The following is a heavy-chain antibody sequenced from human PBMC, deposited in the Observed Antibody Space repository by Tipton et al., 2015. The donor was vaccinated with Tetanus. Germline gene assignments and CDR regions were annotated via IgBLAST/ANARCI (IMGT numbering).Heavy chain of an antibody. CDR1: GFIFSSYG. Sequence: SGFIFSSYGIHWVRQAPGKGLEWVAVSWYDGTDKYYADSGKGRFTISRDNSKNTLYLQMNSLRAEDTAVYYCAREADCSDGSCFSGDFDNWGQGTQVTVSS. V-gene: IGHV3-33*01. CDR3: AREADCSDGSCFSGDFDN. D-gene: IGHD2-15*01. CDR2: SWYDGTDK. J-gene: IGHJ4*02.